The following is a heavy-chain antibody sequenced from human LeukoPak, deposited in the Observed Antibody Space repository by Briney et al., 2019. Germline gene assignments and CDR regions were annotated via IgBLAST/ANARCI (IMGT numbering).Heavy chain of an antibody. CDR2: IYYTGIT. Sequence: SETLSLTCTVSGDSISSYYWSWIRQPPGRRLEWIAYIYYTGITNYNPSLKTRVTISVDTSKNQFSLKLSSVTAADTAVYYCARGTDGFDIWGQGTMVTVSS. J-gene: IGHJ3*02. CDR1: GDSISSYY. V-gene: IGHV4-59*01. CDR3: ARGTDGFDI.